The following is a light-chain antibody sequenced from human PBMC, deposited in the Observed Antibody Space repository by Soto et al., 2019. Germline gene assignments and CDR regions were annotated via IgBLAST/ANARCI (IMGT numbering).Light chain of an antibody. J-gene: IGKJ3*01. Sequence: EIVLTQSPGTLSLSPGEIATLSCRASQSISSSYLAWYQQRPGQAPRLLIFGASYRATGIPDRFSGSGSGTDFTLTISRREPDDFAVYYCQQYSRSPPELTVGPGTKVD. CDR3: QQYSRSPPELT. CDR1: QSISSSY. CDR2: GAS. V-gene: IGKV3-20*01.